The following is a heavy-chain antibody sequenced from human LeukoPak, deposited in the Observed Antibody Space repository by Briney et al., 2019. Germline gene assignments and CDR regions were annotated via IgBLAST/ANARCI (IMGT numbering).Heavy chain of an antibody. Sequence: SETLSLTCTVSGGSISSGGYYWSWIRQPPGKGLEWIGYIYHSGSTYYNPSPKSRVTISVDRSKNQFSLKLSSVTAADTAVYYCARVRRGYDSSGYKFDYWGQGTLVTVSS. CDR3: ARVRRGYDSSGYKFDY. V-gene: IGHV4-30-2*01. CDR1: GGSISSGGYY. CDR2: IYHSGST. D-gene: IGHD3-22*01. J-gene: IGHJ4*02.